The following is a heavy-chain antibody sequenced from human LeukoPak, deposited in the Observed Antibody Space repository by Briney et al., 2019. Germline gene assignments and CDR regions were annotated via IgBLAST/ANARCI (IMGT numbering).Heavy chain of an antibody. CDR1: GFTFSNAY. CDR2: ISGSGDNT. CDR3: AKTPGDCTGGTCYSFDY. Sequence: GGSLRLSCAASGFTFSNAYMNWVRQAPGKGLEWVSSISGSGDNTYYADSVKGRFTVSRDNSKNTLYLQMNSLRAEDTAVYYCAKTPGDCTGGTCYSFDYWGQGSLVTVSS. V-gene: IGHV3-23*01. D-gene: IGHD2-15*01. J-gene: IGHJ4*02.